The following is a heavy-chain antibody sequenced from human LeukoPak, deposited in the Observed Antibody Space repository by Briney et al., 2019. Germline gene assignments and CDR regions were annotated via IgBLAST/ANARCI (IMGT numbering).Heavy chain of an antibody. V-gene: IGHV1-2*02. CDR1: GYTLTGYY. D-gene: IGHD1-26*01. CDR3: ARGSIVGATFDYFDY. J-gene: IGHJ4*02. CDR2: INPNSGGT. Sequence: ASVEVSCKASGYTLTGYYIHWVRQAPGQGLEWMGWINPNSGGTNYAQKFQGRVTMTRDTSISTAYMDLSRLRSDDTAVYYCARGSIVGATFDYFDYWGQGTLVTVSS.